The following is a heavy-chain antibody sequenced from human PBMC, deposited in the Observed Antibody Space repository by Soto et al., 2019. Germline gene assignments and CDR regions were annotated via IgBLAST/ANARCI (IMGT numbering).Heavy chain of an antibody. V-gene: IGHV3-30*09. J-gene: IGHJ6*01. D-gene: IGHD3-3*01. CDR2: ISNDGSNK. CDR3: ARSSVTIFGVVTGPYYYYGMDV. Sequence: LGGSLRLSCAASGFTFSTFAMHWVRQAPGNGLEWVAVISNDGSNKYYVDSVKGRFAISRDNSKNTLYLQMNSLRTEDTAVYYCARSSVTIFGVVTGPYYYYGMDVWGQGTTVTVSS. CDR1: GFTFSTFA.